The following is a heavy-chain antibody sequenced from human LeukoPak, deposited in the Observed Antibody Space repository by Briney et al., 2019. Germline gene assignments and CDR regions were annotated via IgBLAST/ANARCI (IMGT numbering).Heavy chain of an antibody. D-gene: IGHD4-11*01. Sequence: PGGSLRLSCAASGFTFDDYAMHWVRQAPGKGLEWVSGISWNSGSIGYADSVKGRFTISRDNAKNSLYLQMNSLRAEDTALYYCAKDYTVTNYYGMDVWGQGTTVTVSS. J-gene: IGHJ6*02. CDR3: AKDYTVTNYYGMDV. CDR2: ISWNSGSI. CDR1: GFTFDDYA. V-gene: IGHV3-9*01.